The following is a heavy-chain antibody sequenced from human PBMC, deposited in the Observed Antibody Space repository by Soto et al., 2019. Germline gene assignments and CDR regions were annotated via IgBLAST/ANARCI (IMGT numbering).Heavy chain of an antibody. CDR2: IIPIFGTA. Sequence: RASVKVSCKASGGTFSSYAISWVRQAPGQGLEWMGGIIPIFGTANYAQKFQGRVTITADESTSTAYMELSSLRSEDTAVYYCASRLSGYYDDAFDIWGQGTMVTV. CDR1: GGTFSSYA. V-gene: IGHV1-69*13. D-gene: IGHD3-22*01. CDR3: ASRLSGYYDDAFDI. J-gene: IGHJ3*02.